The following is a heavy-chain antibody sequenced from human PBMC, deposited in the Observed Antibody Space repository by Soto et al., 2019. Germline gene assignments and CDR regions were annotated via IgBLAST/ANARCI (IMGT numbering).Heavy chain of an antibody. CDR2: IYPGDSDT. V-gene: IGHV5-51*01. CDR3: ARLTANAYCTNGACWEPNFDY. J-gene: IGHJ4*02. Sequence: PGESLKISCKGSGYSFTSYWIGWVRQMPGKGLEWMGIIYPGDSDTRYSPSFQGQVTISADKSISTAYLQWSSLKASDTAMYYCARLTANAYCTNGACWEPNFDYWRQGTLVTVSS. CDR1: GYSFTSYW. D-gene: IGHD2-8*01.